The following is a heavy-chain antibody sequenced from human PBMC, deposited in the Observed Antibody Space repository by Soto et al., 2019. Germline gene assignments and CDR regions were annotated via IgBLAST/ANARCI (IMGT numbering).Heavy chain of an antibody. CDR1: GGTFSSYA. V-gene: IGHV1-69*01. Sequence: QVQLVQSGAEVKKPGSSVKVSCKASGGTFSSYAISWVRQAPGQGLEWMGGIIPIFGTANYAKKFQGRVTITADESTRTDYMELSSLRSEDTAVYYCARSAYCGGDCHGRYNWFDPWGQGTLVTVSS. D-gene: IGHD2-21*02. CDR3: ARSAYCGGDCHGRYNWFDP. CDR2: IIPIFGTA. J-gene: IGHJ5*02.